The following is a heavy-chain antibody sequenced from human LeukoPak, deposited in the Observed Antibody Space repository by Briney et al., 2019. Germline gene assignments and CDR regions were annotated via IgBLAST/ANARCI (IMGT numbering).Heavy chain of an antibody. CDR3: ARARQWLLGLGSAFDI. J-gene: IGHJ3*02. D-gene: IGHD6-19*01. Sequence: PGGSLRLSCAASGFTVSSNYMSWVRQAPGKGLEWVSVIYSGGSTYYADSVKGRFTISRDNSKNTLYLQMNSLRAEDTAVYYCARARQWLLGLGSAFDIWGQGTMVTVSS. V-gene: IGHV3-53*01. CDR1: GFTVSSNY. CDR2: IYSGGST.